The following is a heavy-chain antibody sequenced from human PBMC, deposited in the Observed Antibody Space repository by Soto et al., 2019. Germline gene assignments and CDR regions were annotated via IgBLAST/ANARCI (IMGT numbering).Heavy chain of an antibody. CDR2: IKPDGSRT. D-gene: IGHD1-1*01. CDR3: ARDNNWSYDS. CDR1: GFTFSSYW. J-gene: IGHJ4*02. V-gene: IGHV3-74*03. Sequence: GGSLRLSCAASGFTFSSYWMHWVRQAPGEGLVWVSYIKPDGSRTKDADSVKDRFTISRDNARNTLYLRMNSLRAEDTAVYHCARDNNWSYDSWGRGTLVTVSS.